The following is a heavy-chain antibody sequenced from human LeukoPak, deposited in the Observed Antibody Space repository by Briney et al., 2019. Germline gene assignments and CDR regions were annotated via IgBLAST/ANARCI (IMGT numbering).Heavy chain of an antibody. V-gene: IGHV3-15*01. D-gene: IGHD3-10*01. CDR2: IQSKADGETA. J-gene: IGHJ4*02. CDR3: GMELIRGVNFDY. Sequence: GGSLRLSCVASGFTFSNAWVSWVRQAPGKGLEWVGRIQSKADGETAEFAAPVEGRFTIARDDSKNTLYLQMNSLKTEDRAVYYCGMELIRGVNFDYWGQGTLVTVSS. CDR1: GFTFSNAW.